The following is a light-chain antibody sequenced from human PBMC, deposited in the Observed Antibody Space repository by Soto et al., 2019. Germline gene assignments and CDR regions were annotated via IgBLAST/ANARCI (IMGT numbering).Light chain of an antibody. CDR1: RSDVGGYNY. CDR3: SSYTSSCTHYV. J-gene: IGLJ1*01. V-gene: IGLV2-14*01. Sequence: QSALTQPASVSGSPGQSITISCTGTRSDVGGYNYVSWYQQHPGKAPKLMIYDVSNRPSGVSNRFSGSKSGNTASLTISGLQAEDEADYYCSSYTSSCTHYVFGTGTKVTVL. CDR2: DVS.